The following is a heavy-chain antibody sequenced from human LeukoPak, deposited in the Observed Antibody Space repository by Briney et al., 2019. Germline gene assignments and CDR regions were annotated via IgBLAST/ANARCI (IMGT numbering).Heavy chain of an antibody. CDR2: ISGSGGST. J-gene: IGHJ4*02. V-gene: IGHV3-23*01. Sequence: GGSLRLSCAASGFTFSSYAMSWVRQAPGKGLEWVSAISGSGGSTYYADSVKGRFTISRDNSKNTLYLQMNSLRAEDTAVYYRAKDPPESPREPYPHDYWGQGTLVTVSS. CDR1: GFTFSSYA. CDR3: AKDPPESPREPYPHDY. D-gene: IGHD1-14*01.